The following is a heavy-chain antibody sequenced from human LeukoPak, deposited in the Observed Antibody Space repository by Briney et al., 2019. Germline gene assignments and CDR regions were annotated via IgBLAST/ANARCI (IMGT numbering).Heavy chain of an antibody. J-gene: IGHJ4*02. CDR2: IYSGGSGGKT. Sequence: GGSLRLSCAASGFTVSSSYMSWVRQAPGKGLEWVSVIYSGGSGGKTYYADSVKGRFTVSRDNSKNTLYLQMSSLRAEDTAVYYCARHIPASTTGNWGQGTLVTVSS. V-gene: IGHV3-53*01. CDR1: GFTVSSSY. CDR3: ARHIPASTTGN. D-gene: IGHD2-2*01.